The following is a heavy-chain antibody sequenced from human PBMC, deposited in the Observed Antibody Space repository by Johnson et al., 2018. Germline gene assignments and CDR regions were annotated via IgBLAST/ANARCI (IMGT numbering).Heavy chain of an antibody. CDR3: ARGSNYDMDV. V-gene: IGHV3-74*01. D-gene: IGHD2-8*01. J-gene: IGHJ6*02. CDR1: GITFSSYW. Sequence: VQLQESGGGLVQPGGPLRLSCAASGITFSSYWMHWVRQAPGKGLVWVSGIKSDGSSTTYADSVKGRFTISRDNAKNTLYLQMNSLRGEDTAGVYCARGSNYDMDVWGQGTTVTVSS. CDR2: IKSDGSST.